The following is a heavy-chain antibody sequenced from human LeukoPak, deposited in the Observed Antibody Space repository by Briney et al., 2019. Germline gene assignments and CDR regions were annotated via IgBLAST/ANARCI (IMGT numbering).Heavy chain of an antibody. Sequence: GGSLRLSCAASGFTFSSYAMHWVRQAPGKGLEWVAVISYDGSNKYYADSVKGRFTISRDNSKNTLYLQMNSLRAEDTAVYYCARDLVDGGSSYWGQGTLVTVSS. CDR3: ARDLVDGGSSY. J-gene: IGHJ4*02. D-gene: IGHD2-15*01. V-gene: IGHV3-30-3*01. CDR1: GFTFSSYA. CDR2: ISYDGSNK.